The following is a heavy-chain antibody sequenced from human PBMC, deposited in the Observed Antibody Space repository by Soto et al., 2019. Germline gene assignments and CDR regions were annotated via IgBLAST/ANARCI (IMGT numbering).Heavy chain of an antibody. J-gene: IGHJ6*03. CDR3: VRSLMDV. CDR2: IFFSGRT. CDR1: GGSIRESGLY. V-gene: IGHV4-39*01. Sequence: QMQLQESGPGLVKPSETLSLTCTVSGGSIRESGLYWGWIRQSPGQGLEWIGSIFFSGRTHYNPSLKSRVSISIDASKNQFSLNVISVTAADTGVYYCVRSLMDVWGKGTTVTVSS.